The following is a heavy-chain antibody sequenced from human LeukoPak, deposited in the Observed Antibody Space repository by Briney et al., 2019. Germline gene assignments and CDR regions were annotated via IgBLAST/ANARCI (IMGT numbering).Heavy chain of an antibody. CDR2: INPNSGGT. D-gene: IGHD2-2*01. CDR3: ARGSLPAAMEPDLTY. J-gene: IGHJ4*02. CDR1: GYTFTGYY. Sequence: GASVKVSCKASGYTFTGYYMHWVRQAPGQGLEWMGWINPNSGGTNYAQKFQGWVTMTRDTSISTAYMDLSRLRSDDTAVYYCARGSLPAAMEPDLTYWGQGTLVTVSS. V-gene: IGHV1-2*04.